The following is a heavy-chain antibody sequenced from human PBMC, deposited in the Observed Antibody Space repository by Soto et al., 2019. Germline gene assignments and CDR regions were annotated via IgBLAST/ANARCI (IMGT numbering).Heavy chain of an antibody. CDR3: AREYCTNGVCYKGSAFDI. CDR2: ISAYNGNT. Sequence: ASVKVSCKASGYTFTSYGISWVRQAPGQGLEWMGWISAYNGNTNYAQKRQGRVTMTTDTSTSTAYMELRSLRSDDTAVYYCAREYCTNGVCYKGSAFDIWGQGTMVTVSS. CDR1: GYTFTSYG. D-gene: IGHD2-8*01. J-gene: IGHJ3*02. V-gene: IGHV1-18*01.